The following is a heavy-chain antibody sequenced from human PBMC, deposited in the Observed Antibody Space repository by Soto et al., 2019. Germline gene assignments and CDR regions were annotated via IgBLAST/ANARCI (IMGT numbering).Heavy chain of an antibody. Sequence: QVQLVESGGGVVQPGRSLRLSCAASGFTFTNYVMHWVRRAPGKGLEWVAVISFAGTNKYYPDSVKGRFTISRDNSKNTLSLEMHSLTAEDTAIYYCAREGSAVGYYGLDVWGQGTPVTVSP. CDR2: ISFAGTNK. CDR1: GFTFTNYV. V-gene: IGHV3-30-3*01. CDR3: AREGSAVGYYGLDV. J-gene: IGHJ6*01. D-gene: IGHD1-26*01.